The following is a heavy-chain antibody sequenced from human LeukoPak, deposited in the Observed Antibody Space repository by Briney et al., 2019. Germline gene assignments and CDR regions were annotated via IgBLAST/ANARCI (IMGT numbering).Heavy chain of an antibody. Sequence: GGSLRLSCAASGFTFSSYAMHWVRQAPGKGLEWVAVISYDGSNKYYADSVKGRFTFSRDNSKNTLYLQMNSLRAEDTAVYYCARGGPYGDYFRVGYWGQGTLVTVSS. CDR3: ARGGPYGDYFRVGY. D-gene: IGHD4-17*01. CDR1: GFTFSSYA. CDR2: ISYDGSNK. V-gene: IGHV3-30*01. J-gene: IGHJ4*02.